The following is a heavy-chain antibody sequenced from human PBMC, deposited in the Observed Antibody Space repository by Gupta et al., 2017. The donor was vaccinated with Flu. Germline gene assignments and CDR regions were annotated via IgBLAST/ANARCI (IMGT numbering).Heavy chain of an antibody. CDR1: FNTSA. J-gene: IGHJ5*02. Sequence: FNTSAIHWVRRAPGKGLEWVAVLSYDGINKYYKDSVKGRFTISRDTSKNTLYLQMNSLGAEDTAVYYCVKDRVSIFSGRVNWFDPWGQGTLVTVSS. CDR3: VKDRVSIFSGRVNWFDP. D-gene: IGHD3-3*02. V-gene: IGHV3-30*18. CDR2: LSYDGINK.